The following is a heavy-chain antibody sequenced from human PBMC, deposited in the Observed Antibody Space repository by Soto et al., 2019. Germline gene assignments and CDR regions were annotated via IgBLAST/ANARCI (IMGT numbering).Heavy chain of an antibody. CDR3: ARHPRRYSSSEWFDP. V-gene: IGHV4-59*08. Sequence: PSETLSLTCTVSGGSISSYCWSWIRQPPGKGLEWIGYIYYSGSTNYNPSLKSRVNISVDTSKNQFSLKLSSVTAADIALYYCARHPRRYSSSEWFDPWGQGTLVTVSS. CDR2: IYYSGST. CDR1: GGSISSYC. J-gene: IGHJ5*02. D-gene: IGHD6-13*01.